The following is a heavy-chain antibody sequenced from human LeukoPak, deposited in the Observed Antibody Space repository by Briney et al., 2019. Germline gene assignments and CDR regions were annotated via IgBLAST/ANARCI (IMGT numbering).Heavy chain of an antibody. CDR2: IDTNTGTP. J-gene: IGHJ5*02. CDR3: ARDNYGAEEGIGSSLVWFDP. CDR1: GYIFTDYA. V-gene: IGHV7-4-1*02. D-gene: IGHD4-11*01. Sequence: SVKVSCKASGYIFTDYALNWVRQAPGQGLEWMGWIDTNTGTPTYAQGFTEQFVFSLDTSVSTAYLQISSLKAEDTAVYYCARDNYGAEEGIGSSLVWFDPWGQGTLATVSS.